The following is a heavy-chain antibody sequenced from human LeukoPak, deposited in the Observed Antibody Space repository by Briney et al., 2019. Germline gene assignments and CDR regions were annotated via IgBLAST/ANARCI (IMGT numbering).Heavy chain of an antibody. J-gene: IGHJ6*03. V-gene: IGHV4-39*01. Sequence: SETLSLTCTVSGGSISSSTYYWGWIRQPPGKGLEWIGSIYYSGSTYYNPSLKSRVTISVDTSKSQFSLKASSVTAADTAVYYCASTPSGSGYYYYYYMDVWGKGTTVTVSS. D-gene: IGHD3-10*01. CDR3: ASTPSGSGYYYYYYMDV. CDR1: GGSISSSTYY. CDR2: IYYSGST.